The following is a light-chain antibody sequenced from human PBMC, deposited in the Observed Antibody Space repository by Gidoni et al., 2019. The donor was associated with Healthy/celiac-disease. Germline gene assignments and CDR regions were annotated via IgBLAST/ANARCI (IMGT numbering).Light chain of an antibody. CDR2: GAS. Sequence: EIVMTQSPPTLSVSPEERATLSSRARQSVSSNLAWYQQKPGQAPRLLIYGASTRATGIPARFSGSGSGTEVTLTISSLQSEDFVVYYCQQYNNWPPSTFGQGTKVEIK. CDR1: QSVSSN. CDR3: QQYNNWPPST. V-gene: IGKV3-15*01. J-gene: IGKJ1*01.